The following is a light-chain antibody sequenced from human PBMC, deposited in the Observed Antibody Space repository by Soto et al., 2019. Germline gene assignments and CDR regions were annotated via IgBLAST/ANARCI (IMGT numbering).Light chain of an antibody. V-gene: IGKV3-15*01. CDR1: QSVDIN. Sequence: EIVLTQSPVTLSASPGERVTLSCRASQSVDINLAWYQQKPGQAHRLLISEASTRASDIPSRFSGSGSGTDFSLTISSLQSEDFAIYFCQQYSKWPPRYTFGQGTKVDI. CDR2: EAS. CDR3: QQYSKWPPRYT. J-gene: IGKJ2*01.